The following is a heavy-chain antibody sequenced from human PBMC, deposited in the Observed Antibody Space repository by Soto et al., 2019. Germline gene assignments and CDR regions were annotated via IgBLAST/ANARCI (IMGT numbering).Heavy chain of an antibody. Sequence: QVQLVQSGAEVRKPGSSVKVSCKASGGTFSSHAISWVRQAPGQGLEWMGGISPMFGTANYAQKFQDRVTITAVESTNTAYTELSSLGSEATALYDWARLWDVPPNSYDWNDRLDPYFDPCGQGTLVTVSS. V-gene: IGHV1-69*01. J-gene: IGHJ5*02. D-gene: IGHD1-20*01. CDR2: ISPMFGTA. CDR3: ARLWDVPPNSYDWNDRLDPYFDP. CDR1: GGTFSSHA.